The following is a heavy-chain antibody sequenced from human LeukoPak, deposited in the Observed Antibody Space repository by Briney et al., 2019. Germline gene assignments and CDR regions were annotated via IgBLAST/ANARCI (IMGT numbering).Heavy chain of an antibody. J-gene: IGHJ4*02. D-gene: IGHD5-24*01. Sequence: PGGSLRLSCAASGFTFSSYWIHSVRQDPGKGLVWVSLIKDGGTTTDYADSVKGRFTISRDDAKNTLYLQMNSLRAEDTAVYYCTSIRPGYWGRGTLVTVSS. CDR1: GFTFSSYW. V-gene: IGHV3-74*01. CDR2: IKDGGTTT. CDR3: TSIRPGY.